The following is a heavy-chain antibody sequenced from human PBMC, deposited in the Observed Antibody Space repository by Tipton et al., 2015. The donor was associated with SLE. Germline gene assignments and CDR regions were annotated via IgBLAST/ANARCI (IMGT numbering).Heavy chain of an antibody. Sequence: SLRLSCAGSGFNFDNYALHWVRLAPGKGLEWVSGISWNGGSVGYADSVKGRFTISRDNAKNSVYLEMDSLKVEDTAVYYCARSPSGVGASFRALDNWGQGTMVTVSS. D-gene: IGHD1-26*01. CDR1: GFNFDNYA. CDR2: ISWNGGSV. J-gene: IGHJ3*02. V-gene: IGHV3-9*01. CDR3: ARSPSGVGASFRALDN.